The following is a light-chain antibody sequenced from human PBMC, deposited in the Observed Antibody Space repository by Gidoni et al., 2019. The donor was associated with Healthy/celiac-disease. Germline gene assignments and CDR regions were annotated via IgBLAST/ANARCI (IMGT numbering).Light chain of an antibody. CDR2: AAS. J-gene: IGKJ1*01. CDR3: QQSYSTPRT. V-gene: IGKV1-39*01. Sequence: DIQMNQSPSSLSASVGDRVTNTYRASHSISSYLNWYQQKPGKAPKLLIYAASILQSGVPSRFSGSGSVTDFTLTISSLHPEDFAPYYCQQSYSTPRTFGQGTKVEIK. CDR1: HSISSY.